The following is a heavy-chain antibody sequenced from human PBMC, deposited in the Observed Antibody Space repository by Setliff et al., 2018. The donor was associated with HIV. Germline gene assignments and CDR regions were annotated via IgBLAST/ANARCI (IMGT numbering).Heavy chain of an antibody. J-gene: IGHJ6*02. CDR1: GHSFTIFG. CDR3: ARNFGLSPSGKYYYYYGMDI. CDR2: INPYSGGT. V-gene: IGHV1-2*04. D-gene: IGHD3-10*01. Sequence: ASVKVSCKASGHSFTIFGITWVRQAPGQGLEWMGWINPYSGGTNYAQNFQGWVTMTRDTSINAAYMELRGLRSDDTAVYYCARNFGLSPSGKYYYYYGMDIWGQGTTVTVSS.